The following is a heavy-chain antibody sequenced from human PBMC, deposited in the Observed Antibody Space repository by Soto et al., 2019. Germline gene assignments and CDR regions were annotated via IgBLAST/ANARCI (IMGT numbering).Heavy chain of an antibody. CDR1: GGTFSSYA. CDR2: IIPMFGTT. Sequence: GASVKVSCKASGGTFSSYAINWVRQAPGLGLEWMGGIIPMFGTTKYTRKFQDRLTITADESTSTAYMELSGLRSGDTAVYYCARGVVVVAASQLGWFDPWGQGTLVTVSS. D-gene: IGHD2-15*01. V-gene: IGHV1-69*13. CDR3: ARGVVVVAASQLGWFDP. J-gene: IGHJ5*02.